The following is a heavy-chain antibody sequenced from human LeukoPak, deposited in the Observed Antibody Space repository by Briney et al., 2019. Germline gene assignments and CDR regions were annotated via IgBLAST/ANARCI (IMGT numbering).Heavy chain of an antibody. D-gene: IGHD3-3*01. J-gene: IGHJ6*02. Sequence: QSGGSLRLSCAASGFTFSSYWMSWVRQAPGKGLEWVANIKQDGSEKYYVDSVKGRFTISRDNAKNSLYLQMNGLRAEDTAVYYCARDSDFWSGYPLDVWGQGTTVTVSS. CDR2: IKQDGSEK. V-gene: IGHV3-7*01. CDR3: ARDSDFWSGYPLDV. CDR1: GFTFSSYW.